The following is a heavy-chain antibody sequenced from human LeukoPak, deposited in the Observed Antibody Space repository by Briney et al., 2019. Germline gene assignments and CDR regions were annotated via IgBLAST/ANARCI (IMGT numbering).Heavy chain of an antibody. D-gene: IGHD1/OR15-1a*01. CDR2: ISGSGGST. V-gene: IGHV3-23*01. Sequence: GGSLRLSCAASGFTFSSYAMSWVRQAPGKGLEWVSAISGSGGSTYYADSVKGRFTISRDNAKNSLYLQMNSLRAEDTAVYYCARGPNNLYYYYYMDVWGKGTTVTVSS. CDR3: ARGPNNLYYYYYMDV. CDR1: GFTFSSYA. J-gene: IGHJ6*03.